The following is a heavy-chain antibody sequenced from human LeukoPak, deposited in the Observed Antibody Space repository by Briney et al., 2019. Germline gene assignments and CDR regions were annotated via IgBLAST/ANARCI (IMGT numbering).Heavy chain of an antibody. CDR2: MNPNSDNT. V-gene: IGHV1-8*01. D-gene: IGHD1-26*01. J-gene: IGHJ4*02. CDR1: GYTFTNYD. CDR3: ARGVGGTRADY. Sequence: ASVKVSCKASGYTFTNYDINWVRQATGQGLEWMGWMNPNSDNTGYAQKFQGRVTMTRNTSISTAYMELSSLTSEDTAVYYCARGVGGTRADYRGQGTLVTVSS.